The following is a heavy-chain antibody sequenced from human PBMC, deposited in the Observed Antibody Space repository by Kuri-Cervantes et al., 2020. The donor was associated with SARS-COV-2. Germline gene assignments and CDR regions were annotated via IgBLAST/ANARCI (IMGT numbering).Heavy chain of an antibody. J-gene: IGHJ4*02. CDR3: ARDSGGRETAGYFDY. Sequence: SVKVSCKASGGTFSSYTISWVRQAPGQGLEWMGGSIPIFGTANYAQKFQGRVTITADKSTNTAYMELSSLRSEDTAVYYCARDSGGRETAGYFDYWGQGTLVTVSS. CDR2: SIPIFGTA. V-gene: IGHV1-69*06. CDR1: GGTFSSYT. D-gene: IGHD1-14*01.